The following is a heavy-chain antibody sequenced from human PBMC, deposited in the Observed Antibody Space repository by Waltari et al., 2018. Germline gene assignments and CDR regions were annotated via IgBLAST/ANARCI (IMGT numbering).Heavy chain of an antibody. D-gene: IGHD6-19*01. V-gene: IGHV4-38-2*01. CDR3: ASRGRSSGWYVPFDY. CDR2: INHSGST. Sequence: QVQLQESGPGLVKPSETLSLTCAVSGYSISSGYYWGWIRQPPGKGLEWIGEINHSGSTNYNPSRKSRVTISVDTSKNQFSLKLSSVTAADTAVYYCASRGRSSGWYVPFDYWGQGTLVTVSS. J-gene: IGHJ4*02. CDR1: GYSISSGYY.